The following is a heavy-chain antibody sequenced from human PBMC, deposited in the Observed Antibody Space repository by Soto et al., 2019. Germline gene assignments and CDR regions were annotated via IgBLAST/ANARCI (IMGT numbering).Heavy chain of an antibody. V-gene: IGHV4-31*03. CDR1: GGSISSGGYY. J-gene: IGHJ5*02. CDR2: IYYNGTT. CDR3: ARTHCSTTSCYEVNWFDP. D-gene: IGHD2-2*01. Sequence: QVQLQESGPGLVKPSQTLSLTCIVSGGSISSGGYYWSWIRQHPEKGQEWIGYIYYNGTTYYNPSLESRVTISVDTSKNQFSLKLSSVTAADTAVYYCARTHCSTTSCYEVNWFDPWGQGTLVTVSS.